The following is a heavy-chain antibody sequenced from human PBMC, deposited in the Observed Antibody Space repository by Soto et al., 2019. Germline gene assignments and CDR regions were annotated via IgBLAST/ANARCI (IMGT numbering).Heavy chain of an antibody. CDR3: ARASAHCSSTSCYNNYYYYYMDV. Sequence: GGSLRLSCAASGFTFSSYAMSWVRQAPGKGLEWVSAISGSGGSTYYADSVKGRFTISRDNSKNTLYLQMNSLRAEDTAVYYCARASAHCSSTSCYNNYYYYYMDVWGKGTTVTVSS. J-gene: IGHJ6*03. CDR2: ISGSGGST. CDR1: GFTFSSYA. D-gene: IGHD2-2*01. V-gene: IGHV3-23*01.